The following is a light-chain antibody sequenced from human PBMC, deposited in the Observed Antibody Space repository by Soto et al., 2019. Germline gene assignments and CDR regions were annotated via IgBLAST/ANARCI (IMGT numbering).Light chain of an antibody. J-gene: IGKJ4*02. CDR3: QQYGNYPLT. Sequence: EIELTQSPGTLSLSPGARATLSCRASQSVSSSYLAWYQQKPGQAPRLLIYDASSRASGIPDRFSGSGSGTDFTLTISRLEPEDFAVYYCQQYGNYPLTFGGGTKVDIK. CDR1: QSVSSSY. V-gene: IGKV3-20*01. CDR2: DAS.